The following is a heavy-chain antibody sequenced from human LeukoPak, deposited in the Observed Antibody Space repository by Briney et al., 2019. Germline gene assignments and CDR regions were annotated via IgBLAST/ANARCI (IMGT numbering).Heavy chain of an antibody. D-gene: IGHD3-10*01. CDR1: GGSFSGYY. CDR3: ARVGKWSYYFDY. V-gene: IGHV4-34*01. J-gene: IGHJ4*02. CDR2: INHSGST. Sequence: MSSETLSLTCAVYGGSFSGYYWSWIRHPPGKGLEWIGEINHSGSTNYNPSLKSRVTISVDTSKNQFSLKLSSVTAADTAVYYCARVGKWSYYFDYWGQGTLVTVSS.